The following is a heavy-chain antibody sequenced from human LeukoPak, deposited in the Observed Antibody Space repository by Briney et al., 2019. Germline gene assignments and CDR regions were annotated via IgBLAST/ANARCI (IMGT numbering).Heavy chain of an antibody. D-gene: IGHD6-6*01. CDR1: GFTFSNFW. CDR3: ASGIYTTSSL. CDR2: INQDGTER. J-gene: IGHJ4*02. Sequence: GGSLRLSCADSGFTFSNFWMTWVRQAPGKELEWVANINQDGTERHYVDSVKGRFTISRDNAKNSLYLQMSRLRAEDTAVYYCASGIYTTSSLWGQGTLVTVSS. V-gene: IGHV3-7*05.